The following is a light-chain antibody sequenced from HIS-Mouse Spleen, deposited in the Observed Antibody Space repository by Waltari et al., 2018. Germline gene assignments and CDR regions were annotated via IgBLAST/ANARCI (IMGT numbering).Light chain of an antibody. CDR2: KDS. CDR1: ALPKQY. CDR3: QSADSSGTYVV. V-gene: IGLV3-25*03. J-gene: IGLJ2*01. Sequence: SYELTQPPSVSVSPGQTARITCSGDALPKQYAYWYQQKPGQAPVLVIYKDSERPSGIPERFYGSSSGKTVTLTISGVQAEDEADYYCQSADSSGTYVVFGGGTKLTVL.